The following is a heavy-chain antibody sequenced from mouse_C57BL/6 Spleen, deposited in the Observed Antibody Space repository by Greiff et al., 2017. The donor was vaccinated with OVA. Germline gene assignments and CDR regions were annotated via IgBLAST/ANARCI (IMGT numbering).Heavy chain of an antibody. CDR1: GYTFTSYW. V-gene: IGHV1-50*01. CDR2: IDPSDSYT. CDR3: ARITQLRLFDY. D-gene: IGHD3-2*02. J-gene: IGHJ2*01. Sequence: QVQLQQPGAELVKPGASVKLSCKASGYTFTSYWMQWVKQRPGQGLEWIGEIDPSDSYTNYNQKFKGKATLTVDTSSSTAYMQLSSLTSEDAAVYYCARITQLRLFDYWGKGTTLTVSS.